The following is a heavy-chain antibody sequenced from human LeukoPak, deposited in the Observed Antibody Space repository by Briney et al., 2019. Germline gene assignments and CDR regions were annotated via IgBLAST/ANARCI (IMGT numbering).Heavy chain of an antibody. V-gene: IGHV3-74*01. Sequence: RLSCXASGFTFXXXXXXWVRXSXGXGLVWVSRIKSDGSITSYADSVKGRFTISRDNAKNTLYLQMNSLRAEDTAVYYCARXXXGYISWGQGTLVTXSS. J-gene: IGHJ4*02. CDR1: GFTFXXXX. CDR2: IKSDGSIT. D-gene: IGHD5-24*01. CDR3: ARXXXGYIS.